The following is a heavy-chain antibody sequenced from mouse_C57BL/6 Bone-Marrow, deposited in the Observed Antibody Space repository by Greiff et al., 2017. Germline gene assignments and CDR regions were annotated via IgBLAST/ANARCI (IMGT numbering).Heavy chain of an antibody. Sequence: QVQLQQSGAELARPGASVKLSCKASGYTFTSYGISWVKQRTGQGLEWIGEIYPRSGNTYYNEKFKGKATLTADKSSSTAYMELRRLTSEDSAVYFCARRQLRLAWFAYWGQGTLVTVSA. CDR2: IYPRSGNT. CDR1: GYTFTSYG. J-gene: IGHJ3*01. V-gene: IGHV1-81*01. CDR3: ARRQLRLAWFAY. D-gene: IGHD3-2*02.